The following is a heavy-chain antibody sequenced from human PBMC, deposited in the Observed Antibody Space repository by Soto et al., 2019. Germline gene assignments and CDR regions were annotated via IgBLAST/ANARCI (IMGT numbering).Heavy chain of an antibody. D-gene: IGHD3-22*01. CDR3: ARDRHLRADSSGRFDP. CDR1: GGSISSGGYY. J-gene: IGHJ5*02. Sequence: QVQLQESGPGLVKPSQTLSLTCTVSGGSISSGGYYWSWIRQHPGKGLEWIGYIYYSGSTYYNPSLKSRITISVDTSKNQFSLTLSSVTAADTAVYYCARDRHLRADSSGRFDPWGQGTLVTVSS. CDR2: IYYSGST. V-gene: IGHV4-31*03.